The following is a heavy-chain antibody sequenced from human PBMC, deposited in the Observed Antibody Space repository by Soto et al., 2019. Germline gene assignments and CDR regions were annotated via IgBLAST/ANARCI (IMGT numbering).Heavy chain of an antibody. CDR3: ARAPPGPAPRWGV. CDR2: INHSGST. V-gene: IGHV4-34*01. D-gene: IGHD3-16*01. Sequence: SETLSLTXAVYGGSFSGYYWSWIRQPPGKGLEWIGEINHSGSTNYNPSLKNRVTISIDTSQNQFSLQLTSMTAADTAVYYCARAPPGPAPRWGVWGHGTTVTVSS. CDR1: GGSFSGYY. J-gene: IGHJ6*02.